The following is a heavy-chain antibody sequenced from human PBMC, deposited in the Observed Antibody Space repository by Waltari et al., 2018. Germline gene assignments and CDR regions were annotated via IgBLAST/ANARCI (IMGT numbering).Heavy chain of an antibody. J-gene: IGHJ4*02. Sequence: EVQLVVSGGGLVQPGGSLGLSCAGSGFAFSSYEMQWVRQAPGKGLEWVSYISNSGNAIKYADSVKGRFTISRDNARNSLYLQMNSLRAEDTAVYYCASGPQYSGSPAHWGQGTLVTVSS. CDR1: GFAFSSYE. CDR2: ISNSGNAI. CDR3: ASGPQYSGSPAH. D-gene: IGHD1-26*01. V-gene: IGHV3-48*03.